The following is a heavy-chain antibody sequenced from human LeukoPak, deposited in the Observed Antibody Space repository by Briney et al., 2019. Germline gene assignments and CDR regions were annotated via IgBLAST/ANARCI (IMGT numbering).Heavy chain of an antibody. J-gene: IGHJ4*02. CDR1: GGTFSSYA. CDR2: IIPIFGTA. V-gene: IGHV1-69*05. Sequence: ASVKVSCKASGGTFSSYAISWVRQAPGQGLEWMGRIIPIFGTANYAQKFQGRVTITTDESTSTAYMELSSLRSEDTAVYYCAGGVAANYYFDYWGQGTLVTVSS. D-gene: IGHD2-15*01. CDR3: AGGVAANYYFDY.